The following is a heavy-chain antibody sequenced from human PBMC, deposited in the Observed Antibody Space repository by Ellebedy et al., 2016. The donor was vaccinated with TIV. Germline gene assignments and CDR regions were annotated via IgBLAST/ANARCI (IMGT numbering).Heavy chain of an antibody. CDR1: RGSVSSGSHY. Sequence: SETLSLTCTVSRGSVSSGSHYWNWIRQPPGKGLEWLGYRYYIGTTNYNPSLKSRVTISEDTSKNQLSLRRSSVTAAETAVYYCAGGGYTPHGMDVWGQGTTVTISS. J-gene: IGHJ6*02. V-gene: IGHV4-61*01. D-gene: IGHD1-26*01. CDR2: RYYIGTT. CDR3: AGGGYTPHGMDV.